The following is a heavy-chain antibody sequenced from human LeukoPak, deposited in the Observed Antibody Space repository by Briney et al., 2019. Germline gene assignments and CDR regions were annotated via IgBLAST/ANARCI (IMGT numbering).Heavy chain of an antibody. D-gene: IGHD3-3*02. CDR3: ASIRGDY. J-gene: IGHJ4*02. CDR2: IRSKAYGETA. CDR1: GFTFGDYA. V-gene: IGHV3-49*03. Sequence: QAGGSLRLSCTASGFTFGDYAMSWIRQAPGKGLEWVGFIRSKAYGETADYAASVKGRFTISRDNSKNTLYLQMNSLRAEETAVYYCASIRGDYWGQGTLVTVSS.